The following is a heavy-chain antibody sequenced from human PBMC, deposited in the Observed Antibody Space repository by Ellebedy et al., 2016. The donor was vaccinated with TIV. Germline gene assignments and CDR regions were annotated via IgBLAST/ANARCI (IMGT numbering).Heavy chain of an antibody. CDR1: GFTISSYW. Sequence: PGGSLRLSCAASGFTISSYWMSWVRQAPGKGLEWVANIKTDGSEKYYVDSVKGRFTISRDNAKNSLYLQMNSLRAEDTAVYYCARDFWGMDVWGQGTTVTVSS. CDR2: IKTDGSEK. J-gene: IGHJ6*02. CDR3: ARDFWGMDV. D-gene: IGHD2/OR15-2a*01. V-gene: IGHV3-7*03.